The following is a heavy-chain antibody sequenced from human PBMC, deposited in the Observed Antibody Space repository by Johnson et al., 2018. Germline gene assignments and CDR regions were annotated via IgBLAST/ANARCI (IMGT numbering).Heavy chain of an antibody. Sequence: QVQLQESGPGLVKPSETLSLTCTVSGGSISSYYWSWIRQPPGKGLEWIGYIYYSGSANYNPPLKRRVTISVDTSKNQFSLKLSSVTAADTAVYYCARDSSSHYYGMDVWGQGTTVTVSS. CDR1: GGSISSYY. J-gene: IGHJ6*02. D-gene: IGHD6-6*01. CDR2: IYYSGSA. CDR3: ARDSSSHYYGMDV. V-gene: IGHV4-59*01.